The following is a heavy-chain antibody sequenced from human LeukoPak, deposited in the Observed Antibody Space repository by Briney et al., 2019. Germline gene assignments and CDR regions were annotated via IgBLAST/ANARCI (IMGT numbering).Heavy chain of an antibody. J-gene: IGHJ6*03. CDR1: GFTFGDFA. CDR3: AKDSRPRSYYYYFYMDV. CDR2: MRFNSGNT. Sequence: GTSLRLSCAGSGFTFGDFAMHWVRQAPGKGLEWISGMRFNSGNTAYAASVKGRFTISRDNAKNSLYLQMDSLRPEDTALYFCAKDSRPRSYYYYFYMDVWGKGTTVTVSS. V-gene: IGHV3-9*01.